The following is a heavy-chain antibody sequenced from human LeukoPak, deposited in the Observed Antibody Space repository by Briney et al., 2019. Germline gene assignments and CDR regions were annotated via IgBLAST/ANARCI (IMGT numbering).Heavy chain of an antibody. CDR3: AREGEEEYYYGSGSSWFDP. J-gene: IGHJ5*02. V-gene: IGHV1-8*01. D-gene: IGHD3-10*01. Sequence: GASVKVSCKASGYTFTSYDINWVRQATGQGLEWMGWMNPNSGITGYAQKFQGRVTMTRNTSVSTAYMELSSLRSEDTAVYYCAREGEEEYYYGSGSSWFDPWGQGTLVTVSS. CDR1: GYTFTSYD. CDR2: MNPNSGIT.